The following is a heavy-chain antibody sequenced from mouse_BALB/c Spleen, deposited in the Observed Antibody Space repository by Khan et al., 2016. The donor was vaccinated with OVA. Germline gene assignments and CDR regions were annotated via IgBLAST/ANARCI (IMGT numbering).Heavy chain of an antibody. J-gene: IGHJ2*01. D-gene: IGHD1-1*01. V-gene: IGHV3-2*02. CDR2: ISYSGRT. CDR1: GYSITSDYA. Sequence: EVQLQESGPGLVKPSQSLSLTCTVTGYSITSDYAWNWIRQFPGNKLEWMGYISYSGRTSYNPSLKSRISTTRDTSKNQFFLQLNSVTTEDTATYYCARSVTITTVVATDVDYWGQGTTLTVSS. CDR3: ARSVTITTVVATDVDY.